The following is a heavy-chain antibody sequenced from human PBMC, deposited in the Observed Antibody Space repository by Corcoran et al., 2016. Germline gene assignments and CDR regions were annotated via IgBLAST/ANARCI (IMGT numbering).Heavy chain of an antibody. CDR1: GFTFSSYG. V-gene: IGHV3-33*01. CDR3: ARARYYDFWSGYPAYYYYGMDV. J-gene: IGHJ6*02. Sequence: QVQLVQSGGGVVQPGRSLRLSCAASGFTFSSYGMHWVRQAPGKGLEWVAVIWYDGSNKYYGDSVKGRFTISRDNSKNTLYLQMNSLRAEDTVVYYCARARYYDFWSGYPAYYYYGMDVWGQGTTVTVSS. D-gene: IGHD3-3*01. CDR2: IWYDGSNK.